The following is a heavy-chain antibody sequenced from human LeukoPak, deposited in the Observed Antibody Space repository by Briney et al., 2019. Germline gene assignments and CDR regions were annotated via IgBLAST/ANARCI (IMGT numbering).Heavy chain of an antibody. D-gene: IGHD6-25*01. Sequence: SGGSLRLSCAASGFTFSSYAMSWVRQAPGKGLEWVSTISGSGGNTYYADSVKGRFTISRDNSKNTLSLQMNSLRAEDTAVYYCGGPNPLLERPSAMDVWGQGTTVTVSS. J-gene: IGHJ6*02. V-gene: IGHV3-23*01. CDR3: GGPNPLLERPSAMDV. CDR1: GFTFSSYA. CDR2: ISGSGGNT.